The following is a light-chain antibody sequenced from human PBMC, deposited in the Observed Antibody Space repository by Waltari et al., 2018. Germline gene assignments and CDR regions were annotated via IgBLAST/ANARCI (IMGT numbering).Light chain of an antibody. CDR2: AAS. CDR3: QQYYTYSLWA. CDR1: QGISNY. J-gene: IGKJ1*01. V-gene: IGKV1-16*01. Sequence: DIQMTQSPSSLSASVGDRVTITCRASQGISNYLAWYQQKPGKVPKLLIYAASTLEGGVPSRFSGSGSGTDFTLTISSLQPDDFATYFCQQYYTYSLWAFGQGTKVETK.